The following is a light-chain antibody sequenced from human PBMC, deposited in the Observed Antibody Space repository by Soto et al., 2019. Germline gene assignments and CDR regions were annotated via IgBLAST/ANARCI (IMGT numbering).Light chain of an antibody. V-gene: IGKV3-11*01. CDR3: QQRHMWPIT. J-gene: IGKJ5*01. CDR1: QSFRGL. CDR2: AAY. Sequence: EVVLTQSPVTLALSPGERATLSCRASQSFRGLLAWYQQKPGQAPRLLIYAAYNRATGIPPRFSGSGSGTDFTRNIRVLEHDDSAVYYCQQRHMWPITFGQGTRLEI.